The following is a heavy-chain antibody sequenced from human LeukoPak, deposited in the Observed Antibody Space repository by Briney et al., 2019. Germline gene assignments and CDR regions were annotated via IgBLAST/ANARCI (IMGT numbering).Heavy chain of an antibody. D-gene: IGHD2-2*01. Sequence: GASVKVSCKASGYTFTSYGISWVRQAPGQGLEWMGWISAYNGNTNYAQKLQGRVTMTTDTSTSTAYMELRSLRSDDTAVYYCASLPVVVPAAPSRAFDIWGQGTMVTVSS. V-gene: IGHV1-18*01. CDR1: GYTFTSYG. J-gene: IGHJ3*02. CDR2: ISAYNGNT. CDR3: ASLPVVVPAAPSRAFDI.